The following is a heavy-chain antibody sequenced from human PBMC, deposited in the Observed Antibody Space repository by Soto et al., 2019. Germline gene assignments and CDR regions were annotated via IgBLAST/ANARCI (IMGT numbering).Heavy chain of an antibody. V-gene: IGHV3-21*01. CDR3: ARERGSWYYFDY. CDR1: GFTFRSYS. Sequence: GESLKISCAASGFTFRSYSMNWVRQAPGKGLEWVSSISDTSSSKYYADSIKGRSTISRDNAKNSLFLQMNSLRAEDTAVYFCARERGSWYYFDYWGQGTLVTVSS. CDR2: ISDTSSSK. J-gene: IGHJ4*02. D-gene: IGHD6-19*01.